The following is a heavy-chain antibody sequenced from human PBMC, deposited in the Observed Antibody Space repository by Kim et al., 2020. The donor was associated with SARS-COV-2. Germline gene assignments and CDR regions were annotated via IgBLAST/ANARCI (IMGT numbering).Heavy chain of an antibody. Sequence: ASVKVSCKASGYTFTSYGISWVRQAPGQGLEWMGWISAYNGNTNYAQKLQGRVTMTTDTSTSTAYMELRSLRSDDTAVYYCARDIWKLAITMVRGVTAPGYWFDPWGQGTLVTVSS. CDR3: ARDIWKLAITMVRGVTAPGYWFDP. J-gene: IGHJ5*02. D-gene: IGHD3-10*01. V-gene: IGHV1-18*01. CDR2: ISAYNGNT. CDR1: GYTFTSYG.